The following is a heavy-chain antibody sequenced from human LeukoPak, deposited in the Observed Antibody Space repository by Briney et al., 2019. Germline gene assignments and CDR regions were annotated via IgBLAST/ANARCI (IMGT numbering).Heavy chain of an antibody. Sequence: SETLSLTCAVYGGSFSGYYWGWIRQPPGKGLEWIGQVSQSGSTSYNPSLKSRVSISLDTSKNQFSLKLSSVTAADTAVYYCARIRQLVRGWFDPWGQGTLVTVSS. CDR1: GGSFSGYY. V-gene: IGHV4-34*01. D-gene: IGHD6-13*01. J-gene: IGHJ5*02. CDR2: VSQSGST. CDR3: ARIRQLVRGWFDP.